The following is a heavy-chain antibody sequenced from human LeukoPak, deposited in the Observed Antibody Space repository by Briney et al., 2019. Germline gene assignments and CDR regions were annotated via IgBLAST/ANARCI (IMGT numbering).Heavy chain of an antibody. V-gene: IGHV3-30*02. CDR2: IRYDGSNK. D-gene: IGHD2-21*01. CDR1: GFTFSSYG. CDR3: AKSLIPYFDS. J-gene: IGHJ4*02. Sequence: GGSLRLSCAASGFTFSSYGMHWVRQAPGKGLEWVAFIRYDGSNKYYADSVKGRFTISRDNSEDTLSLQMNSLRAEDTAVYYCAKSLIPYFDSWRQGPLAPAPS.